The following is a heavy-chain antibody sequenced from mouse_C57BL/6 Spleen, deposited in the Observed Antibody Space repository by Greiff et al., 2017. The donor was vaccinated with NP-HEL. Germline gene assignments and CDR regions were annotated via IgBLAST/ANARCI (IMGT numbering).Heavy chain of an antibody. J-gene: IGHJ3*01. D-gene: IGHD3-3*01. Sequence: EVQLQESGGGLVKPGGSLKLSCAASGFTFSSYAMSWVRQTPEKRLEWVATISDGGSYTYYPDNVKGRFTISRDNAKNNLYLQMSHLKSEDTAMYYCARDRDSRYTFFAYWGQGTLVTVSA. CDR2: ISDGGSYT. CDR1: GFTFSSYA. CDR3: ARDRDSRYTFFAY. V-gene: IGHV5-4*01.